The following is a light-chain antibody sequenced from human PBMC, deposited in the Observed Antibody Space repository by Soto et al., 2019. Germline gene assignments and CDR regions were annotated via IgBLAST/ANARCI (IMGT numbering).Light chain of an antibody. V-gene: IGLV1-47*02. Sequence: QSVLTQPPSASGTPGQRVTVSCSGSSTNIGSNYVYWYQQLPGTAPKLLIYSNNHRPSGVPDRFSGSKSGTSASLAISGLRSEDEADYYCAAWDDSLSAWVFGGGTKLTVL. J-gene: IGLJ3*02. CDR3: AAWDDSLSAWV. CDR1: STNIGSNY. CDR2: SNN.